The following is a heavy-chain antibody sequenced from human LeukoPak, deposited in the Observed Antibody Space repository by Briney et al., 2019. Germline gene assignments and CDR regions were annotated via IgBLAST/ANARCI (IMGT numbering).Heavy chain of an antibody. CDR3: ARVFRSYYFDY. J-gene: IGHJ4*02. CDR2: IYHSGST. CDR1: GYSISSGYY. D-gene: IGHD1-26*01. V-gene: IGHV4-38-2*02. Sequence: PSETLSLTCTVSGYSISSGYYWGWIRQPPGKGLEWIGSIYHSGSTYYNPSLKSRVTISVDTSKNQFSLKLSSVTAADTAVYYCARVFRSYYFDYWGRGTLVTVSS.